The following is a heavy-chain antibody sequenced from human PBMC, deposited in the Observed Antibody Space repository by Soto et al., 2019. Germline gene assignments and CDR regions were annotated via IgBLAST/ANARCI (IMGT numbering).Heavy chain of an antibody. Sequence: EVLLVESGGGLVQPGGSLKLSCAASGFTFSDATIHWVRQASRGGLEWVGGIGPRPANHATAYATSLNGRFTISRDDSTNTAFLQMDSLKTEDTAVYYCTRHRAYCASACYPHWGQGALVIVSS. D-gene: IGHD2-21*02. CDR3: TRHRAYCASACYPH. CDR2: IGPRPANHAT. CDR1: GFTFSDAT. J-gene: IGHJ4*02. V-gene: IGHV3-73*02.